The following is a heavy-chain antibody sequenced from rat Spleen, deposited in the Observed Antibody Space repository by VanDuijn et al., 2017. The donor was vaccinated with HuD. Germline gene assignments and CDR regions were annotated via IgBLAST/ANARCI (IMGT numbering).Heavy chain of an antibody. CDR1: GFTFSDHY. J-gene: IGHJ2*01. V-gene: IGHV5-25*01. CDR3: VRDRGWAQRGFDY. D-gene: IGHD3-4*01. CDR2: ISPSGGST. Sequence: EVHLVESDGGLVQPGRSLKLSCVASGFTFSDHYMAWVRQAPTKGLEWVASISPSGGSTYYRDSVKGRFTVSRDNAKSTLYLQMDSLRSEDTATYYCVRDRGWAQRGFDYWGQGVMVTVSS.